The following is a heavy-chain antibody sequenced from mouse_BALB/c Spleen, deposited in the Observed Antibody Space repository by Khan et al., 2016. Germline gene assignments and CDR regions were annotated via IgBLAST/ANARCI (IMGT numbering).Heavy chain of an antibody. V-gene: IGHV3-8*02. D-gene: IGHD2-3*01. CDR2: ISYSVSI. CDR3: ARYDGYYYCGY. Sequence: EVQLQESGPSLVKPSQTLSLTCSVTADSITSGYWNWIRKFPGNKLEYMGYISYSVSIYYNPSLKSRISITRDTAKNQYYLQMNSVTTEDTATYYSARYDGYYYCGYWGQGTTLTVSA. CDR1: ADSITSGY. J-gene: IGHJ2*01.